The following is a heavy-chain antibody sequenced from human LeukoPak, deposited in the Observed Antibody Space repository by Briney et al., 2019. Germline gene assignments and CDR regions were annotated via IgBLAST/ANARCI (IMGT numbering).Heavy chain of an antibody. CDR2: ISSTSSVI. V-gene: IGHV3-48*04. D-gene: IGHD2-2*01. CDR3: ARNLPAADY. Sequence: GGSLRLSCAASGSTFSSHTMNWVRQAPGKGLEWVSYISSTSSVIYYADSVKGRFTISRDNAKNSLYLQVNSLRAEDTAVYYCARNLPAADYWGQGTLVTVSS. CDR1: GSTFSSHT. J-gene: IGHJ4*02.